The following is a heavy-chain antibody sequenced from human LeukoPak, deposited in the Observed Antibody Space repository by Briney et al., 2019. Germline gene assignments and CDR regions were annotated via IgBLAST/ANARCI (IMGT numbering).Heavy chain of an antibody. CDR3: VKSNSRYQPWTLDI. D-gene: IGHD2-2*01. CDR2: IFYNEGT. J-gene: IGHJ3*02. CDR1: SGSFRTYY. Sequence: SETLSLTCTVSSGSFRTYYWSWIRRPPGRGRGGMGYIFYNEGTSYNPSLKGRVTISVDTSNNQLSLKVNSVTAADTAMYYCVKSNSRYQPWTLDIWGRGTMVTVSS. V-gene: IGHV4-59*13.